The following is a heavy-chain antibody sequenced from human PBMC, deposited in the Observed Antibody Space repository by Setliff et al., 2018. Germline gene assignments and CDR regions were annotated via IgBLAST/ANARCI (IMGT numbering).Heavy chain of an antibody. J-gene: IGHJ4*02. Sequence: GSLRLSCAASGFTFSSYSMNWVRQAPGNGLEWVSAISGNAERTYYADSVKGRFTISRDNTKNTLYLQMNSLRAEDTAVYYCARVHYETSTYSPTLFDHWGQGALVTVSS. CDR2: ISGNAERT. V-gene: IGHV3-23*01. CDR3: ARVHYETSTYSPTLFDH. CDR1: GFTFSSYS. D-gene: IGHD3-22*01.